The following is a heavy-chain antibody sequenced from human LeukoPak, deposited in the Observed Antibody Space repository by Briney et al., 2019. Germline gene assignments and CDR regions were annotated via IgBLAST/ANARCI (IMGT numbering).Heavy chain of an antibody. D-gene: IGHD2-15*01. CDR3: ARGRHCSGGSCYLPYYGMDV. CDR1: GYTFTSYG. Sequence: GASVKDSCKASGYTFTSYGISWVRQAPGQGLEWMGWISAYNGNTNYAQKLQGRVTMTTDTSTSTAYMELRSLRSDDTAVYYCARGRHCSGGSCYLPYYGMDVWGQGTTVTVSS. J-gene: IGHJ6*02. V-gene: IGHV1-18*01. CDR2: ISAYNGNT.